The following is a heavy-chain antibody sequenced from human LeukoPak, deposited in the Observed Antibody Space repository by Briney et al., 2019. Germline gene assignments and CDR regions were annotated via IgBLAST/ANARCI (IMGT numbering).Heavy chain of an antibody. Sequence: ASVKVSCKASGYTFTGYYMHWVRQAPGQGLEWMGWINPNSGGTNYAQKFQGRVTMTRDTSISTAYMELSRLRSDDTAVYYCARDPYYYDSSGYGGAFDIWGQGTMVTVSS. CDR2: INPNSGGT. CDR3: ARDPYYYDSSGYGGAFDI. J-gene: IGHJ3*02. V-gene: IGHV1-2*02. D-gene: IGHD3-22*01. CDR1: GYTFTGYY.